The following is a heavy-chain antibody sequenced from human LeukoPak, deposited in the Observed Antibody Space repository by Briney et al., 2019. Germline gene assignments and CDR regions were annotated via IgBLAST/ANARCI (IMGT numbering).Heavy chain of an antibody. D-gene: IGHD5-12*01. CDR1: RFTFSSYA. V-gene: IGHV3-30-3*01. Sequence: GGSLRLSCAASRFTFSSYAMHWVRQAPGKGLEWVAVISYDGSNKYYADSVKGRFTISRDNSKNTLYLQMNSLRAEDTAVYYCARSMVAIDYWGQGTLVTVSS. CDR3: ARSMVAIDY. J-gene: IGHJ4*02. CDR2: ISYDGSNK.